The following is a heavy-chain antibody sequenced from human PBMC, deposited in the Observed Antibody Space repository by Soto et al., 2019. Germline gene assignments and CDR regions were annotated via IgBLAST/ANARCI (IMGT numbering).Heavy chain of an antibody. CDR2: IRSKANSYAT. CDR3: TSRDYYGSGTHPYYYGMDV. D-gene: IGHD3-10*01. Sequence: PGRSLRLSCAASGFTFSGSAMHWVRQASGKGLEWVGRIRSKANSYATAYAASVKGRFTISRDDSKNTAYLQMNSLKTEDTAVYYCTSRDYYGSGTHPYYYGMDVWGQGTTVTVSS. CDR1: GFTFSGSA. V-gene: IGHV3-73*01. J-gene: IGHJ6*02.